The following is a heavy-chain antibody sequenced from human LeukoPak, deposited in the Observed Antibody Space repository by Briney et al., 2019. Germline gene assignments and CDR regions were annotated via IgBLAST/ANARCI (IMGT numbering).Heavy chain of an antibody. CDR1: GGSFSGYY. J-gene: IGHJ6*02. Sequence: PSETLSLTCAVYGGSFSGYYWSWIRQPPGKGLEWSGEINHSGSTNYNPSLKSRVIISVDTSKNQFSLKLSSVTAADTAVYYCARDKGYSYAIKHFNYYYCGMDVWGQGTTVTVSS. CDR3: ARDKGYSYAIKHFNYYYCGMDV. CDR2: INHSGST. D-gene: IGHD5-18*01. V-gene: IGHV4-34*01.